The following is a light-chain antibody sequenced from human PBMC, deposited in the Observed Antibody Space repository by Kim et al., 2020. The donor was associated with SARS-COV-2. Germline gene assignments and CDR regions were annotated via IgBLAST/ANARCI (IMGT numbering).Light chain of an antibody. CDR1: QSIDNW. Sequence: SASVGDTVTITCRASQSIDNWLAWYQQKPGKAPKLLMYKTSNLESGVPSTISGSASGTEFTLTISSLQPDDFATYYCQQYDNYPWTFGQGTRVEI. J-gene: IGKJ1*01. CDR2: KTS. V-gene: IGKV1-5*03. CDR3: QQYDNYPWT.